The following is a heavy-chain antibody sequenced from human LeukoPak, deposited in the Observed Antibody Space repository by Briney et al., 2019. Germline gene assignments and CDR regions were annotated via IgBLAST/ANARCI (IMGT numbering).Heavy chain of an antibody. CDR3: AKLSSGSWGDTEYFHH. J-gene: IGHJ1*01. CDR2: IYPGDSTA. CDR1: GYSFALYW. V-gene: IGHV5-51*01. D-gene: IGHD6-13*01. Sequence: GESLKISCQASGYSFALYWIGWVRQMPGKGLEWMGVIYPGDSTAMNSPTLQGQVTMSVDKSINTAYLQWSSLKASDTAMYYCAKLSSGSWGDTEYFHHWGQGTLVTVSS.